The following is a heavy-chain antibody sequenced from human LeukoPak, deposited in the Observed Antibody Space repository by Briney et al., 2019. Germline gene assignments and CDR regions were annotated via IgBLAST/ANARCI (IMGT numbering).Heavy chain of an antibody. J-gene: IGHJ6*03. CDR2: IYPHDSDT. D-gene: IGHD2-15*01. V-gene: IGHV5-51*01. CDR1: GYSFTSHW. Sequence: GESLQISCKASGYSFTSHWIGWVRQMPGKGLEWMGIIYPHDSDTRYSPSFQGQVTISADKSISTAYLQWSSLKASDTAMYYCTRRPRGYYYMDVWGKGTTVTVSS. CDR3: TRRPRGYYYMDV.